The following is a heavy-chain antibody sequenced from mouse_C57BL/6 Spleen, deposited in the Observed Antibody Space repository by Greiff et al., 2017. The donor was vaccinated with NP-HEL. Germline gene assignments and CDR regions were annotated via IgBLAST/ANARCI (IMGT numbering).Heavy chain of an antibody. CDR3: ARDNYDYGFDY. V-gene: IGHV5-4*01. CDR1: GFTFSSYA. J-gene: IGHJ2*01. Sequence: EVKLMESGGGLVKPGGSLKLSCAASGFTFSSYAMSWVRQTPEKRLEWVATISDGGSYTYYPDNVKGRFTISRDNAKNNLYLQMSHLKSEDTAMYYCARDNYDYGFDYWGQGTTLTVSS. D-gene: IGHD2-4*01. CDR2: ISDGGSYT.